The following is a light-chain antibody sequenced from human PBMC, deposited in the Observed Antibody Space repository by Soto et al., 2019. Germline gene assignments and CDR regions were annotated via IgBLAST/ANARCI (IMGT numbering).Light chain of an antibody. J-gene: IGKJ1*01. CDR3: QQSYSTPWT. Sequence: IPLTQSPSYRSASVGDRVTITCRASQSISSYLNWYQQKPGKAPKLLIYAASSLQSGVPSRFSGSASRTDFTLTISSLQPEDFATYYCQQSYSTPWTFGQGTKVDIK. CDR1: QSISSY. V-gene: IGKV1-39*01. CDR2: AAS.